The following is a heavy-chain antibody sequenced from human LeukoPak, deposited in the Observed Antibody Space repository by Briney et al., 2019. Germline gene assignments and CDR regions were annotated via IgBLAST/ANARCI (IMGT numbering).Heavy chain of an antibody. CDR1: GFTFSSYA. Sequence: GGSLRLSCAASGFTFSSYAMHWVRQAPGKGLEWVAVISYDGSNKYYADSVKGRFTISRDNSKNTLYLQMNSLRAEDTAVYYCANLYGDYYYWGQGTLVTVSS. CDR2: ISYDGSNK. D-gene: IGHD4-17*01. CDR3: ANLYGDYYY. J-gene: IGHJ4*02. V-gene: IGHV3-30-3*01.